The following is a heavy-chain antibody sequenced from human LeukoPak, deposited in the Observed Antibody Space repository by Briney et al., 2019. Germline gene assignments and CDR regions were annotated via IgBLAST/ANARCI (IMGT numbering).Heavy chain of an antibody. CDR1: GFTFSTYV. D-gene: IGHD5-24*01. CDR3: ARDDGYAAFDY. CDR2: ISVGAEYI. J-gene: IGHJ4*02. Sequence: GGSLRLSCAASGFTFSTYVMNWFRQAPGKGLEWVSTISVGAEYIFYADSVKGRFTISRDNSKNTLYLQMNSLRAEDTAVYYCARDDGYAAFDYWGQGTLVTVSS. V-gene: IGHV3-23*01.